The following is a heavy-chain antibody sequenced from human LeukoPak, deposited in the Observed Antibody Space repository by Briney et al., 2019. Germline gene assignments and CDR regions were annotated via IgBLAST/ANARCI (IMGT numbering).Heavy chain of an antibody. CDR1: GFTFSTYG. V-gene: IGHV3-48*01. D-gene: IGHD2-15*01. CDR2: ISSSSSNI. Sequence: PGGSLRLSCAASGFTFSTYGMSWVRQAPGKGLEWVSYISSSSSNIYYADSVRGRFTVPRDNAKKSLYLQMNSLRAEDTAVYYCARDRLVAAQRAAFDIWGQGTMVTVSS. CDR3: ARDRLVAAQRAAFDI. J-gene: IGHJ3*02.